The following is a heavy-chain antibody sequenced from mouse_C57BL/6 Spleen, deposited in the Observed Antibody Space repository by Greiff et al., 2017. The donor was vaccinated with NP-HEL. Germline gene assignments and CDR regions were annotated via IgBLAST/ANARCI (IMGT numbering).Heavy chain of an antibody. CDR2: IWSGGST. Sequence: QVQLQQSGPGLVQPSQCLSITCTVSGFSFTSYGVHWVRQSPGKGLEWLGVIWSGGSTDYNAAFISRLSISKDNSKSQVFFKMNSLQADDTAIYYCARWGSYAMDYWGQGTSVTVSS. J-gene: IGHJ4*01. CDR3: ARWGSYAMDY. CDR1: GFSFTSYG. V-gene: IGHV2-2*01.